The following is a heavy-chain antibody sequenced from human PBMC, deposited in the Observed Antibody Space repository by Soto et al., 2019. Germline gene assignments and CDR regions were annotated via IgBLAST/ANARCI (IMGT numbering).Heavy chain of an antibody. CDR1: GGTFSSYA. J-gene: IGHJ5*02. CDR2: IIPIFGTA. CDR3: ARDLNYYDSSGDWFDP. Sequence: SVKVSCKASGGTFSSYAISWVRQAPGQGLEWMGGIIPIFGTANYAQKFQGRVTITADESTSTAYMELSSLRSEDTAVYYCARDLNYYDSSGDWFDPWGQGTLVTVSS. D-gene: IGHD3-22*01. V-gene: IGHV1-69*13.